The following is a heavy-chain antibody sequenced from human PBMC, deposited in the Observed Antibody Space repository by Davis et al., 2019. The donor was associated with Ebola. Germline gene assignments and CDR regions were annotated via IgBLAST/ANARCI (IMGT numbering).Heavy chain of an antibody. CDR3: ARGNYEKNYYHYGMDV. Sequence: SETLSLTCAVYGGSFSGYYWSWIRQPPGKGLEWIGEINHSGSTNYTPSLKSRATLSVDTSKNQFSLKLTSVTAADTAVYYCARGNYEKNYYHYGMDVWGQGTTVTVSS. J-gene: IGHJ6*02. CDR1: GGSFSGYY. D-gene: IGHD1-7*01. V-gene: IGHV4-34*01. CDR2: INHSGST.